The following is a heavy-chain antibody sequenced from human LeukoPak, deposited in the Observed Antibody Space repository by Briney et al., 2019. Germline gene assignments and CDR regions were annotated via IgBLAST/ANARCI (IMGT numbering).Heavy chain of an antibody. D-gene: IGHD3-22*01. V-gene: IGHV1-2*02. CDR1: GYNFTGYY. CDR2: INPNSGGT. CDR3: ARDQALIVGEVAFDI. J-gene: IGHJ3*02. Sequence: ASVKVSCKASGYNFTGYYMHWVRQAPVQGIEWMAWINPNSGGTNYAQKFQGRVTMTRDTSISTAYMELSRLRSDDTAVYYCARDQALIVGEVAFDIWGQGTMVTVSS.